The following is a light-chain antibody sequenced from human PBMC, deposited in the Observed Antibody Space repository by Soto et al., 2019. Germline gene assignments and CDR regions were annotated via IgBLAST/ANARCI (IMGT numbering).Light chain of an antibody. J-gene: IGKJ1*01. CDR2: LTS. CDR3: HQRQSWPRT. Sequence: EIVLTQSPATLSSFPGDRVTLSCRASQAVNTRLAWYQPQPGQAPRLLIYLTSNRAAGIPARFSGSGSGTDFTLTISDVEPEDFAVYYCHQRQSWPRTFGQGTKVDI. V-gene: IGKV3-11*01. CDR1: QAVNTR.